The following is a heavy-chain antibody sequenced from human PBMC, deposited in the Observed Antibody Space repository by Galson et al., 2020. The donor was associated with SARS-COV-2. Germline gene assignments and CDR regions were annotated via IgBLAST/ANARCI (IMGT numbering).Heavy chain of an antibody. J-gene: IGHJ5*02. V-gene: IGHV4-59*01. CDR3: GRVGASSRLFDP. D-gene: IGHD6-6*01. Sequence: SETLSLTCIVSGDSISSDYWSWFRQPPGKGLEYIGYIYYTGRTHYSPSLKSRASISLDTSKNQFSLNLNSVTAADTAVYYCGRVGASSRLFDPWGQGTLVTVSS. CDR1: GDSISSDY. CDR2: IYYTGRT.